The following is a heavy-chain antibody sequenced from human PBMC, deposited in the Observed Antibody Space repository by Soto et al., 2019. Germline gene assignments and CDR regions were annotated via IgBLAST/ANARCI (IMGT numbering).Heavy chain of an antibody. CDR2: ISWNSGSI. J-gene: IGHJ3*02. CDR3: AKVYSGYDSDAFDI. D-gene: IGHD5-12*01. V-gene: IGHV3-9*01. Sequence: GGSLRLSCAASGFTFDDYVMHWVRQAPGKGLEWVSGISWNSGSIGYADSVKGRFTISRDNAKNSLYLQMNSLRAEDTASYYCAKVYSGYDSDAFDIWGQGTTVTVSS. CDR1: GFTFDDYV.